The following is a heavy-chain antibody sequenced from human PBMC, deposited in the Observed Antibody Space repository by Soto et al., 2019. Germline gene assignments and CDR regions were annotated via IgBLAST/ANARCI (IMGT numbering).Heavy chain of an antibody. J-gene: IGHJ4*02. CDR1: GYSFSNYD. D-gene: IGHD2-2*01. Sequence: QVQLVQSGAEVKESGASVKVSCKASGYSFSNYDINWVRQAPGQGLEWMGWIGGHNGKTNYAQNLQGRVTMTTDTSTSTAYMELRNLRSDDTAVYYCARYYCTSSSCNGVDYWGQGTLVTVSS. CDR3: ARYYCTSSSCNGVDY. CDR2: IGGHNGKT. V-gene: IGHV1-18*01.